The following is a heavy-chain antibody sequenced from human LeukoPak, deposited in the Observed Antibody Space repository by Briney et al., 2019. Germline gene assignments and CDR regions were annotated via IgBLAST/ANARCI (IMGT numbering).Heavy chain of an antibody. CDR2: IYHSGST. V-gene: IGHV4-38-2*02. CDR1: GYSISSGYY. Sequence: SETLSLTCTVSGYSISSGYYWGWIRPPPGKGLEWIGSIYHSGSTYYNPSLKSRVTISVDTSKNQFSLKLSPVTAADTAVYYCARGTEYATAFDIWGQGTMVTVSS. D-gene: IGHD2-8*02. J-gene: IGHJ3*02. CDR3: ARGTEYATAFDI.